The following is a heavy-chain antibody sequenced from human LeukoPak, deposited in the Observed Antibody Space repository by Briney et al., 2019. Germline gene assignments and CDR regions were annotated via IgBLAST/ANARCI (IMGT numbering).Heavy chain of an antibody. CDR3: AKDSPQDYGSGSHDY. CDR1: GFTFSSYA. J-gene: IGHJ4*02. V-gene: IGHV3-23*01. Sequence: PGGSLRLSCAASGFTFSSYAMTWVRQAPGKGLEWVSSISISGDYTYYADSVKGRFTISRDNSKNTLYLQMNSLRAEDTAKYFCAKDSPQDYGSGSHDYWGQGTLVTVSS. D-gene: IGHD3-10*01. CDR2: ISISGDYT.